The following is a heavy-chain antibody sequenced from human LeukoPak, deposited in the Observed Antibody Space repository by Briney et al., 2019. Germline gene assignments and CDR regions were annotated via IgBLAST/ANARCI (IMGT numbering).Heavy chain of an antibody. V-gene: IGHV4-4*02. CDR3: ARATVTRGAYYYYYMDV. Sequence: PSGTLSLTCAVSGGSISSSNWWSWVRQPPGKGLEWIGEIYHSGSTNYNPSLKSRVTISVDKSKNQFSLKLSSVTAADTAVYYCARATVTRGAYYYYYMDVWGKGTTVTVSS. J-gene: IGHJ6*03. D-gene: IGHD4-11*01. CDR1: GGSISSSNW. CDR2: IYHSGST.